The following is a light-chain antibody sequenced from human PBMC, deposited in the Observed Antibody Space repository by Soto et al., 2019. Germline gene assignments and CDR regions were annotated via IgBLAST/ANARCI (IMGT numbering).Light chain of an antibody. J-gene: IGKJ1*01. CDR2: GSS. V-gene: IGKV3-15*01. CDR1: QHISRS. Sequence: EKVKTQTPVALSVGQXGRARRSCRARQHISRSSAWYQQKPRQGPSLLIYGSSTRAGGVPARFSGGGSGTDFTLTISSLQPDDFATYSCQQYNSYSAFGPGTKVDIK. CDR3: QQYNSYSA.